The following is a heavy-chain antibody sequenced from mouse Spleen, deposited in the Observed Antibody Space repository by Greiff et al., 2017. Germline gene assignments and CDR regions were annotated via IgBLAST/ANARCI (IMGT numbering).Heavy chain of an antibody. CDR2: IYPGSGST. J-gene: IGHJ3*01. Sequence: QVQLKQPGAELVKPGASVKMSCKASGYTFTSYWITWVKQRPGQGLEWIGDIYPGSGSTNYNEKFKSKATLTVDTSSSTAYMQLSSLTSEDSAVYYCARSDGYDVGFAYWGQGTLVTVSA. CDR1: GYTFTSYW. V-gene: IGHV1-55*01. CDR3: ARSDGYDVGFAY. D-gene: IGHD2-2*01.